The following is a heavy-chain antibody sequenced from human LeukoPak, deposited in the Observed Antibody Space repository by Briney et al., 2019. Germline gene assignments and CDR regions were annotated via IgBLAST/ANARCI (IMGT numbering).Heavy chain of an antibody. D-gene: IGHD3-10*01. V-gene: IGHV3-9*01. J-gene: IGHJ4*02. Sequence: GGSLRLSCAASGFNFDDYTMHWVRQPPGKGLEWVSGISWNSDFIVYGDSVKGRFTISRDNAKNSLYLQMNSLRAEDTALYYCVKSHGAGRYYPLEYWGQGTLLTVSS. CDR2: ISWNSDFI. CDR3: VKSHGAGRYYPLEY. CDR1: GFNFDDYT.